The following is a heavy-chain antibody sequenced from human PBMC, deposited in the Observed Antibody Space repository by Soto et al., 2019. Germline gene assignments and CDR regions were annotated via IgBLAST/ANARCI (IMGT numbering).Heavy chain of an antibody. V-gene: IGHV3-23*01. CDR1: GFTFSSYA. D-gene: IGHD3-10*01. J-gene: IGHJ6*02. CDR3: AKAFGYFGSGSYYNLYGMDV. CDR2: ISGSGGST. Sequence: GGSLRLSCAASGFTFSSYAMSWVRQAPGKGLEWVSVISGSGGSTFYADSVKGRFTISRDNSKNTLYLQMNSLRAEDTAVYYCAKAFGYFGSGSYYNLYGMDVWGQGTTVTVSS.